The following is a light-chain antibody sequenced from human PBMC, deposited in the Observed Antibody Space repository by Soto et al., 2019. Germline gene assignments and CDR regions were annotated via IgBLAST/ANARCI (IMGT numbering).Light chain of an antibody. CDR3: HSYKGSSTDV. J-gene: IGLJ1*01. CDR1: SSDVGSYNR. V-gene: IGLV2-18*02. Sequence: QSALTQPPSVSGSPGQTVAISCTGTSSDVGSYNRVSWYQQLPGAAPKLMIYDVSNRPSGVPDRFSGSKSGNSASLTISGLQAEDEADYYCHSYKGSSTDVFGTGTKVTVL. CDR2: DVS.